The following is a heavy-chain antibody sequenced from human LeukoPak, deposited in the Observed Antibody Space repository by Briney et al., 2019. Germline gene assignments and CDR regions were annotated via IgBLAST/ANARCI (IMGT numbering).Heavy chain of an antibody. D-gene: IGHD3-10*01. CDR2: INSDGGDT. CDR1: GFTFSGCW. V-gene: IGHV3-74*01. Sequence: GGSLRLSCAASGFTFSGCWMHWVRQAPGKGLIWVSRINSDGGDTTYADSVRGRFTISRDNAKNTLYLQMNSLRADDTAVYYCARGGSGTFHIWGQGTMVTVSS. J-gene: IGHJ3*02. CDR3: ARGGSGTFHI.